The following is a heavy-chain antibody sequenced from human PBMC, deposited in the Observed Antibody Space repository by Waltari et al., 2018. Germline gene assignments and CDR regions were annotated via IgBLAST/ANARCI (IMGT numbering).Heavy chain of an antibody. V-gene: IGHV4-34*01. CDR1: GGSFSGYY. D-gene: IGHD6-13*01. J-gene: IGHJ5*02. CDR3: ARGGMRFPYSSSWYAHWFDP. Sequence: QVQLQQWGAGLLKPSETLSLTCAVYGGSFSGYYWSWIRQPPGKGLEWIGEINHSGSTNYNPSLKSRVTISVDTSKNQFSLKLSSVTAADTAVYYCARGGMRFPYSSSWYAHWFDPWGQGTLVTVSS. CDR2: INHSGST.